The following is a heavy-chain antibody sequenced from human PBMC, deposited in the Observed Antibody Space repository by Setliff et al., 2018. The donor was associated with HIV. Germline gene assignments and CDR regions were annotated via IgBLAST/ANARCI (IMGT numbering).Heavy chain of an antibody. CDR3: ARGSTYRVDP. J-gene: IGHJ5*02. Sequence: LRKTLSLTCAVSGGSFNRNDWWSWVRQFPGKGLEWIGEIYDHNGYTNYNPSLKSRVTISLDKSKNQFSLKLSSVTAADTAIYYCARGSTYRVDPWGQGTLVTVSS. V-gene: IGHV4-4*03. D-gene: IGHD3-16*02. CDR1: GGSFNRNDW. CDR2: IYDHNGYT.